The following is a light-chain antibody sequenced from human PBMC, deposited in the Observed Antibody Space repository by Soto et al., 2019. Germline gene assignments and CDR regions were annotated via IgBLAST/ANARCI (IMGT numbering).Light chain of an antibody. CDR3: SSYTGTSTLV. V-gene: IGLV2-14*03. Sequence: QSALTQPASVSGSPGQSITISCTGTSNDVGGYNYVSWYQQHPGKAPKLMIYDVSNRPSGVSNRFSGSKSGNTASLTISGLQAEDEADYYCSSYTGTSTLVFGGGTKLTVL. CDR2: DVS. CDR1: SNDVGGYNY. J-gene: IGLJ2*01.